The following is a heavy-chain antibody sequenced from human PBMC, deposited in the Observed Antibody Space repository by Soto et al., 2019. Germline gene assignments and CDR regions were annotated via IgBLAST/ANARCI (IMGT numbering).Heavy chain of an antibody. CDR1: GFTFSSYS. V-gene: IGHV3-66*01. CDR2: IYSGGRT. D-gene: IGHD5-12*01. Sequence: GGSLRLSCAASGFTFSSYSMNWVRQAPGKGLEWVSVIYSGGRTDYADSVKGRFTISRDNSKNTLYLQMNSLRAEDTAVYYCARDTVVATITGAFDLWGQGTMVTVS. J-gene: IGHJ3*01. CDR3: ARDTVVATITGAFDL.